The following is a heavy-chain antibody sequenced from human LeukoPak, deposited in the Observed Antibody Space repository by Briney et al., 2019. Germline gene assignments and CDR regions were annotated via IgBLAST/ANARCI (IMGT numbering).Heavy chain of an antibody. D-gene: IGHD2/OR15-2a*01. CDR3: LPLLSRPYVEDGFDI. Sequence: PGGSLPLSCTASGFTFSDYYMSWIRQAPGKGLEWVSYISSSSSYTKYADSVKGRFTISRDNARNSLYLQMNSLRAEDTAVYYCLPLLSRPYVEDGFDIWGPGKMGTVSS. V-gene: IGHV3-11*06. J-gene: IGHJ3*02. CDR2: ISSSSSYT. CDR1: GFTFSDYY.